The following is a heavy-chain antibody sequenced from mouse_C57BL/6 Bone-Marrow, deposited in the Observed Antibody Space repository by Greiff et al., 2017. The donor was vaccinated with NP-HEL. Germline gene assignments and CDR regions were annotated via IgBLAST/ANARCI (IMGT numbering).Heavy chain of an antibody. Sequence: QVQLKQSGAELARPGASVKLSCKASGYTFTSYGISWVKQRTGQGLEWIGEIYPRSGNTYYNEKFKGKATLTADKSSSTAYMELRSLTSEDSAVYFCARYYGSSYRFAYWGQGTLVTVSA. D-gene: IGHD1-1*01. CDR3: ARYYGSSYRFAY. V-gene: IGHV1-81*01. J-gene: IGHJ3*01. CDR2: IYPRSGNT. CDR1: GYTFTSYG.